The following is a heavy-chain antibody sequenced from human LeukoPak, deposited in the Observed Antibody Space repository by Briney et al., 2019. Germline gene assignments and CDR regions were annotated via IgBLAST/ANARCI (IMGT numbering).Heavy chain of an antibody. CDR1: GSTVSSNY. J-gene: IGHJ4*02. CDR2: IYSGGST. CDR3: AKDQGQGIWTDLTY. V-gene: IGHV3-53*01. D-gene: IGHD3/OR15-3a*01. Sequence: GGSLRLSCAASGSTVSSNYMSWVRQAPGKGLEWVSVIYSGGSTYYADSVKGRFTISRDNSKNTLYLQMNSLRPEDTAVYYCAKDQGQGIWTDLTYWGRGTLVTVSS.